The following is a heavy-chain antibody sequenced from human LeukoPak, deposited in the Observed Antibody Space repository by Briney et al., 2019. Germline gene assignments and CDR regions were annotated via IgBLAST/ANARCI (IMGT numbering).Heavy chain of an antibody. J-gene: IGHJ6*02. CDR2: IYYSGST. D-gene: IGHD3-16*01. CDR3: ASGGDYYYYGMDV. V-gene: IGHV4-39*01. CDR1: GGSISSSSYS. Sequence: PSETLSLTCTVSGGSISSSSYSWGWIRQPPGKGLEWIGSIYYSGSTYYNPSLKSRVTISVDTTKNQFSLKLSSVTAADTAVYYCASGGDYYYYGMDVWGQGTTVTVSS.